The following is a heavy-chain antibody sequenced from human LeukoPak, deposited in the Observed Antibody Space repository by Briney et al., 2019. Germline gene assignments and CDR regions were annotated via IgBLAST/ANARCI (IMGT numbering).Heavy chain of an antibody. CDR1: GFTFSSYS. J-gene: IGHJ4*02. CDR3: ARDLDRSGLLDY. CDR2: IRYDGSNR. Sequence: GGSLRLSCAASGFTFSSYSMNWVRQAPGKGLEWVAFIRYDGSNRHYADSVKGRFTISRDNSKNMLHLQMNSLRAEDTAVYYCARDLDRSGLLDYWGQGTLVTVSS. D-gene: IGHD1-26*01. V-gene: IGHV3-30*02.